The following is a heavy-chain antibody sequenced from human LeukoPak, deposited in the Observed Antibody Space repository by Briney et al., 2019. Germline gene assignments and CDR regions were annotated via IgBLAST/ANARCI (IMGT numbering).Heavy chain of an antibody. CDR1: GYSFTSYW. CDR2: IYPDDSDT. Sequence: PGESLKISCKASGYSFTSYWIGWVRQMPGKGLEWMGVIYPDDSDTRYTPSFRDQVTISADKSISTAYLQWRSLKASDTAMYYCARQFRLGAVFEYWGQGTLVTVSS. CDR3: ARQFRLGAVFEY. D-gene: IGHD3-9*01. V-gene: IGHV5-51*01. J-gene: IGHJ4*02.